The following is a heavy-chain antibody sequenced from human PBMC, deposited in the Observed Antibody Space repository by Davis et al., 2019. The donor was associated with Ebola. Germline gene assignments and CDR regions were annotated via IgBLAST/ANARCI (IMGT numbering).Heavy chain of an antibody. CDR1: GFTFSSYS. J-gene: IGHJ6*02. Sequence: GESLKISCAASGFTFSSYSMNWVRQAPGKGLEWVSYISSSSSTIYYADSVKGRFTISRDNAKNSLYLQMNSLRDEDTAVYYCARGLSISWIFIEPLGMDVWGQGTTVTVSS. CDR2: ISSSSSTI. V-gene: IGHV3-48*02. CDR3: ARGLSISWIFIEPLGMDV. D-gene: IGHD6-13*01.